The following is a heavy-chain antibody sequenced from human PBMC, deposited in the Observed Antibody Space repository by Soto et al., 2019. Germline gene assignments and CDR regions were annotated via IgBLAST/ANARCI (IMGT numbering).Heavy chain of an antibody. V-gene: IGHV3-11*01. J-gene: IGHJ4*02. CDR2: ITNSGSTK. CDR1: GFPFSDYH. D-gene: IGHD6-6*01. Sequence: PGGSLRLSCAASGFPFSDYHMSWIRQAPGKGLEWVSHITNSGSTKYYADSVKGRFTISRDNAKNSLFLQMNSLRAEDTAVYYCARTLAARFDYWGQGTPVTVSS. CDR3: ARTLAARFDY.